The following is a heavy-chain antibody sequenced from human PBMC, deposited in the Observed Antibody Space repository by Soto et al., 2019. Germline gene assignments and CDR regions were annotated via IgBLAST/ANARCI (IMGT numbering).Heavy chain of an antibody. V-gene: IGHV5-51*01. D-gene: IGHD4-17*01. CDR2: IYPSDSQT. Sequence: GESLKISCKGSGYSFSNWWIAWVRQMPGKGLEYMGIIYPSDSQTRYSPSFQGQVTISADKSISTAYLQWSSLKASDTAIYYCARHGFYGDYSSNYFDPWGQGTLVTAPQ. J-gene: IGHJ5*02. CDR1: GYSFSNWW. CDR3: ARHGFYGDYSSNYFDP.